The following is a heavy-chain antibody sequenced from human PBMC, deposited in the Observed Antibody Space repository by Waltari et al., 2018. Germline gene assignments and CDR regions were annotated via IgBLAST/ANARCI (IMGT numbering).Heavy chain of an antibody. CDR1: GFTFSSYS. Sequence: EVQLVESGGGLVKPGGSLRLSCAASGFTFSSYSMNWVRQAPGKGLEWVSSISSSSSYIYYADAVKGRFTSSRDNAKNSLYQQMNSLRAEDTAVYYCARGTYGVRYFDWLPPQFDYWGQGTLVTVSS. J-gene: IGHJ4*02. CDR2: ISSSSSYI. CDR3: ARGTYGVRYFDWLPPQFDY. V-gene: IGHV3-21*01. D-gene: IGHD3-9*01.